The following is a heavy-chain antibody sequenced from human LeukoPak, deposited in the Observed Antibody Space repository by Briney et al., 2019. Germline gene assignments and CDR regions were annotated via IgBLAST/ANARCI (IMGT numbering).Heavy chain of an antibody. CDR2: IYFSGST. CDR3: ASLHGYGSGRP. V-gene: IGHV4-39*07. CDR1: GGSISSSSSYY. D-gene: IGHD3-10*01. Sequence: KPSETLSLTCTVSGGSISSSSSYYWGWIRQPPGKGLEWIGSIYFSGSTYYNPSLKSRVTISVDTSKNQFSLKLSSVTAADTAVYYCASLHGYGSGRPWGQGTLVTVSS. J-gene: IGHJ5*02.